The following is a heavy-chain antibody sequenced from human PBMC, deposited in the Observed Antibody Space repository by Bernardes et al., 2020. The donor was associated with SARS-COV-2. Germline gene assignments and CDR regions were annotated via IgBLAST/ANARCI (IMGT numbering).Heavy chain of an antibody. J-gene: IGHJ3*02. V-gene: IGHV1-18*01. D-gene: IGHD3-22*01. CDR3: ARAFENYYDRSGNYYSDAFDI. CDR1: GYSFTSYG. CDR2: ISAFNGNT. Sequence: ASVKVSCKVSGYSFTSYGLSWVRQAPGQGLEWMGWISAFNGNTNYAQKVQDRVTLTADTSTSTVYMELRSLRSDDTAVYYCARAFENYYDRSGNYYSDAFDIWGQGTMV.